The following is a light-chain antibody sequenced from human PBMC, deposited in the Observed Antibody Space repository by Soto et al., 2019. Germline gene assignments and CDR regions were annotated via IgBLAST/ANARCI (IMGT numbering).Light chain of an antibody. V-gene: IGKV3-20*01. J-gene: IGKJ1*01. CDR3: QQYSNSPRT. Sequence: EIVLTQSPGTLSLSPGERATLSCRASQSVSSSFLDWYQQQPGQAPRLLIFGASSRATGIPDRFSGSGSGTDFTLTISRLEPEDSAVYYCQQYSNSPRTIGQGTKVEIK. CDR1: QSVSSSF. CDR2: GAS.